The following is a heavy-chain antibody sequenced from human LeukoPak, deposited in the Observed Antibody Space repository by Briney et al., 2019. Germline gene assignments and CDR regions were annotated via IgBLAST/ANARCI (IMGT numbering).Heavy chain of an antibody. CDR3: ATAILRLGELSLALRY. CDR2: FDPEDGET. CDR1: GYTLTELS. V-gene: IGHV1-24*01. Sequence: ASVKVSCKVSGYTLTELSMHWVRQAPGKGLEWMGGFDPEDGETIYAQKFQGRVTMTEDTSTDTAYMELSSLRSEDTAVYYCATAILRLGELSLALRYWGQGTLVTVSS. J-gene: IGHJ4*02. D-gene: IGHD3-16*02.